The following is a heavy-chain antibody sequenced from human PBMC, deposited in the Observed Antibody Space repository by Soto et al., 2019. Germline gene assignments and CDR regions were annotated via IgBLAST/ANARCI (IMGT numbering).Heavy chain of an antibody. V-gene: IGHV2-5*02. CDR2: IYWDDDK. D-gene: IGHD3-9*01. CDR1: GFSLSTSGVG. J-gene: IGHJ4*02. Sequence: QITLKESGPTLVKPTQTLTLTCTFSGFSLSTSGVGVGWIRQPPGKSLEWLALIYWDDDKRYSPSLKSRLTITKDTSKNQVLLTMTNMDPVDTATYYCVHQYNDILTGYYGYFDYWGKGTLVTVSS. CDR3: VHQYNDILTGYYGYFDY.